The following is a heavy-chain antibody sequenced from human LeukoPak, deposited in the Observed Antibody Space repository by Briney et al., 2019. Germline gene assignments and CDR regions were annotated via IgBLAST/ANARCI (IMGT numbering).Heavy chain of an antibody. Sequence: PSETLSLTCTVSGGSISSSSYYWGWIRQPPGKGLEWIGSIYYSGSTNYNPSLKSRVTISVDTSKNQFSLKLSSVTAADTAVYYCARDRGVPAAMGAYYYYGMDVWGQGTTVTVSS. J-gene: IGHJ6*02. D-gene: IGHD2-2*01. CDR2: IYYSGST. CDR3: ARDRGVPAAMGAYYYYGMDV. V-gene: IGHV4-39*07. CDR1: GGSISSSSYY.